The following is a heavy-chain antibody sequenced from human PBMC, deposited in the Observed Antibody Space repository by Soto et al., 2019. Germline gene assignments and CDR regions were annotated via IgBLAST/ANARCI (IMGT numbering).Heavy chain of an antibody. D-gene: IGHD6-19*01. V-gene: IGHV3-23*01. CDR2: IGGGGSST. Sequence: EVQLLESGGGLVQPGGSLRLSCAASGFTFSSYAMTWVRQAPGKGLEWVSAIGGGGSSTYYADSVTGRFTISRDNSKNTLFLQMNSLRAEDTALYYCAKVRGTVAGKHSIDCWGQGTLVTVSS. CDR3: AKVRGTVAGKHSIDC. J-gene: IGHJ4*02. CDR1: GFTFSSYA.